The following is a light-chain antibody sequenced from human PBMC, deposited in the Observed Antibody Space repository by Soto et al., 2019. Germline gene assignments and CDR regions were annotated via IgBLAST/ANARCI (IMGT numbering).Light chain of an antibody. Sequence: EIVMTQSPATLSVSPGERATLSCRASQSVSSNLAWYQQKPGQAPRLLIYGASTTATGIPARFSGSGSGTEFTLTISSLQSEAFAVYYCQQYNNWPPPTFGGGTKVEIK. CDR2: GAS. V-gene: IGKV3-15*01. CDR3: QQYNNWPPPT. J-gene: IGKJ4*01. CDR1: QSVSSN.